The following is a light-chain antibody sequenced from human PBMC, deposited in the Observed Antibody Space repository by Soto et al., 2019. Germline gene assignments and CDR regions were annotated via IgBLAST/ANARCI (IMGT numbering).Light chain of an antibody. Sequence: EIVMTQSPATLSVSPGERSTLSCRASQSLSSNLVWYQQKPGQGPRLVSYGASTMATGIPARFSGSESGTEFTLTFSSLESEDVAVYYCQQYHNWPPYTFGQGTMLEIK. V-gene: IGKV3-15*01. CDR3: QQYHNWPPYT. CDR1: QSLSSN. CDR2: GAS. J-gene: IGKJ2*01.